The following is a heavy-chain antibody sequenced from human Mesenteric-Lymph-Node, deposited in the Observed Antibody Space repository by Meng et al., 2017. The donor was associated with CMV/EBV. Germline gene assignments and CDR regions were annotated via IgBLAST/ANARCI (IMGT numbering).Heavy chain of an antibody. V-gene: IGHV3-21*01. Sequence: ASGFTFSSYSMNWVRQAPGKGLEWVSSISSSSSYIYYADSVKGRFTISRDNAKNSLYLQMNSLRAEDTAVYYCARGSFRTGTSVDYWGQGTLVTVSS. J-gene: IGHJ4*02. CDR2: ISSSSSYI. D-gene: IGHD1-1*01. CDR1: GFTFSSYS. CDR3: ARGSFRTGTSVDY.